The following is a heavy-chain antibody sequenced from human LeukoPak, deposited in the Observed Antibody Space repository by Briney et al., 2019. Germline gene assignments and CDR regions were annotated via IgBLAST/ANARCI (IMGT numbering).Heavy chain of an antibody. Sequence: SETLSLTCTVSGGFISSSSYYWGWIRQPPGKGLEWIGSIYYSGSTYYNPSLKSRVTISVDTSKNQFSLKLSSVTAADTAVYYCARLHSSGYDYWGQGTLVTVSS. D-gene: IGHD3-22*01. J-gene: IGHJ4*02. CDR1: GGFISSSSYY. CDR3: ARLHSSGYDY. CDR2: IYYSGST. V-gene: IGHV4-39*01.